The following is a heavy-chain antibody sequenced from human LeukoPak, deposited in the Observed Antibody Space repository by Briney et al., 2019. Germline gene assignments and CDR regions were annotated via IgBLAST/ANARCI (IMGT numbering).Heavy chain of an antibody. Sequence: GGSLRLSCAASGFTFSNAWMSWVRQAPGKGLEWVGRIKSKTDGGTTDYAAPVKGRFTISRDDSKNTLYLQMNSLKTEDTAVYYCTTDFLALLYSSGWYFDYWGQGTLVTVSS. CDR2: IKSKTDGGTT. J-gene: IGHJ4*02. CDR1: GFTFSNAW. CDR3: TTDFLALLYSSGWYFDY. D-gene: IGHD6-19*01. V-gene: IGHV3-15*01.